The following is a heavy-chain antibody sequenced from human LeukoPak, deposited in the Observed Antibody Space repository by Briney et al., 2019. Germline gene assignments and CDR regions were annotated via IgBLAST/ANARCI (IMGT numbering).Heavy chain of an antibody. J-gene: IGHJ3*02. CDR2: ISGSGGST. V-gene: IGHV3-23*01. Sequence: GALRLSCAASGFTFSSYGMSWVHQAPGKGLEWVSAISGSGGSTYYADSVKGRFTISRDNAKNSLYLQMNSLRAEDTAVYYCARELLWFGEFADAFDIWGQGTMVTVSS. CDR1: GFTFSSYG. CDR3: ARELLWFGEFADAFDI. D-gene: IGHD3-10*01.